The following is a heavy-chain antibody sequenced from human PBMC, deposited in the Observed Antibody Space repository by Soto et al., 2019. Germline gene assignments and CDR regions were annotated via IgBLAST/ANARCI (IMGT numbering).Heavy chain of an antibody. CDR2: VYYSGST. D-gene: IGHD3-9*01. CDR3: GRLEGLAPISYYFDY. CDR1: GGSVSSRSYY. J-gene: IGHJ4*02. Sequence: QLQLQESGPGLVKPSETLSLTCTVSGGSVSSRSYYWGWVRQPPGKGLEWIGSVYYSGSTYYNPSLESRVTISVDKSKNQFSLKLMSLSAADTAVYYCGRLEGLAPISYYFDYWGQGALVTVSS. V-gene: IGHV4-39*01.